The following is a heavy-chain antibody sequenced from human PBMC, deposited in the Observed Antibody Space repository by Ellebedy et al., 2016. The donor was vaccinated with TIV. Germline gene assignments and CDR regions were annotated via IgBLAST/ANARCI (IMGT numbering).Heavy chain of an antibody. CDR1: GFTFSSYG. D-gene: IGHD6-13*01. Sequence: GESLKISXAASGFTFSSYGMHWVRQAPGKGLEWVAVISYDGSNKYYADSVKGRFTISRDNSKNTLYLQMNSLRAEDTAVYYCANFHRRIAAPSDAFDIWGQGTMVTVSS. J-gene: IGHJ3*02. CDR3: ANFHRRIAAPSDAFDI. CDR2: ISYDGSNK. V-gene: IGHV3-30*18.